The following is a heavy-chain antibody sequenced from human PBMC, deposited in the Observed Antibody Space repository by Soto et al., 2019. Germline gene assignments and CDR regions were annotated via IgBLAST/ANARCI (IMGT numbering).Heavy chain of an antibody. Sequence: SVKVSCKASGGTFSSYAISWVRQAPGQGLEWMGGIIPIFGTANYAQKFQGRVTITADESTSTAYMELSSLRSEDTAVYYCARDPDTAGVWFDPWGQGTLVTVSS. CDR3: ARDPDTAGVWFDP. V-gene: IGHV1-69*13. CDR1: GGTFSSYA. D-gene: IGHD5-18*01. CDR2: IIPIFGTA. J-gene: IGHJ5*02.